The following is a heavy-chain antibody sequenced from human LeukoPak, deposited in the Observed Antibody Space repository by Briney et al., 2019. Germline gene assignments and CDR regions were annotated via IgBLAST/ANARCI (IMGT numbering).Heavy chain of an antibody. Sequence: GESPRLSCAASGFTFSSYAMSWVRQAPGRGLEWVAVIPYDGSHKYYADSVKGRFTISRDNSKNTLYLQMNSLRAEDTAVYYCAKGVDTAMAPAWDFWGQGTLVTVSS. D-gene: IGHD5-18*01. V-gene: IGHV3-30*04. CDR3: AKGVDTAMAPAWDF. CDR2: IPYDGSHK. CDR1: GFTFSSYA. J-gene: IGHJ4*02.